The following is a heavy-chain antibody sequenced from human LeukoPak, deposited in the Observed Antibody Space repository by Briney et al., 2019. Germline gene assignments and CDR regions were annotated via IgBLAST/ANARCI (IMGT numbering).Heavy chain of an antibody. CDR1: GGTFSSYA. Sequence: ASVKVSCKASGGTFSSYAISWVRQAPGQGLEWMGGIIPIFGTANYAQKFQGRVTITTDESTSTAYTELSSLRSEDTAVYYCARRSGYEDHWFDPWGQGTLVTVSS. V-gene: IGHV1-69*05. J-gene: IGHJ5*02. CDR3: ARRSGYEDHWFDP. D-gene: IGHD5-12*01. CDR2: IIPIFGTA.